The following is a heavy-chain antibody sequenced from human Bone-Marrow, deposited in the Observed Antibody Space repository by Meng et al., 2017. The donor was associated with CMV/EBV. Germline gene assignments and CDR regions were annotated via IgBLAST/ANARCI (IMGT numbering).Heavy chain of an antibody. CDR1: GNTFTSYD. D-gene: IGHD6-13*01. CDR3: ARYSSIPFAF. Sequence: ASVKVSCKASGNTFTSYDINWVRQATGQGLEWMGWMNPNSGNAGYAQKFQGRVTMTWNTSISTAYMELSSLRSGDTAVYYCARYSSIPFAFWGQGQLVNVSS. J-gene: IGHJ4*02. CDR2: MNPNSGNA. V-gene: IGHV1-8*01.